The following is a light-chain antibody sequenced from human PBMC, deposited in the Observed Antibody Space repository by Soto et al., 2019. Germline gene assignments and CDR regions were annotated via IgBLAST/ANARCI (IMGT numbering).Light chain of an antibody. Sequence: QSALTQPASVSGSPGQSITISCTGTSSDVCGYNYVSWYQQHPGKATKLIIYDVSNRPSGVSNRFSGSKSGNTASLTISGLQAEDEADYSCSSYTCSSTGVFGTGTKLTVL. CDR2: DVS. CDR1: SSDVCGYNY. CDR3: SSYTCSSTGV. J-gene: IGLJ1*01. V-gene: IGLV2-14*01.